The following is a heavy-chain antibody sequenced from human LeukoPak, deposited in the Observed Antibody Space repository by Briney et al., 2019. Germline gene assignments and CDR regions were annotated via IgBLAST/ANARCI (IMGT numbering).Heavy chain of an antibody. D-gene: IGHD2-2*01. CDR2: IYYRGTT. V-gene: IGHV4-39*01. CDR3: ASAYCSSTTCPFDS. CDR1: VDSVTSPSYF. Sequence: SETLSLTCSVSVDSVTSPSYFWGWIRQPPGGGLEWIGSIYYRGTTHYNPSLKSRAAISTDTSKNEFSLRLSSVTAADTALYYCASAYCSSTTCPFDSWGQGTLVTVSS. J-gene: IGHJ4*02.